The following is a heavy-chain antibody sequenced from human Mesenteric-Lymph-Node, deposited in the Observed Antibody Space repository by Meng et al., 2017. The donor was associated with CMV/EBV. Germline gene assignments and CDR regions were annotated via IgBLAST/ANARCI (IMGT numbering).Heavy chain of an antibody. D-gene: IGHD3-16*01. CDR2: TYSRFESYN. V-gene: IGHV6-1*01. CDR3: AYFGDLPPLW. J-gene: IGHJ4*02. CDR1: VDGTVSNNAA. Sequence: VHLQQSGLGLGKSAQHLSVTFTNAVDGTVSNNAAWYWMWRSPSGGLGGVGRTYSRFESYNDYAVSLKSRISVILDTSKNQLSLHLNFVTPEDTAVYYCAYFGDLPPLWWGQGTLVTVSS.